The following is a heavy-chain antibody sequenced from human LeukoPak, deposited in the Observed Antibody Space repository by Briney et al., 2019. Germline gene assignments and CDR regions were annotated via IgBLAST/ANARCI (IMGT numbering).Heavy chain of an antibody. CDR3: ARDGGIQLRSHFDY. V-gene: IGHV3-74*01. CDR1: GFTFSNYW. Sequence: PGGSLRLSCAASGFTFSNYWMHWVRQAPGKGLVWVSHINSDGSSTSYADSVKGRFTISRDIAQNTLYLQMNSLRAEDTAVYYCARDGGIQLRSHFDYWGQGTLVSVSS. CDR2: INSDGSST. D-gene: IGHD5-18*01. J-gene: IGHJ4*02.